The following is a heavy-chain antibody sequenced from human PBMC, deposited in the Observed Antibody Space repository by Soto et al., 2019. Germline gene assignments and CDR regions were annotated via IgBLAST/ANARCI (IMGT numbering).Heavy chain of an antibody. CDR1: GFTVSSNY. V-gene: IGHV3-53*02. J-gene: IGHJ4*02. CDR2: IYSGAST. Sequence: EVQLVETGGGLIQPGGSLRLSCAASGFTVSSNYMSWVRQAPGKGLEWVSVIYSGASTYYADSVNGRFTISRDNSKNTLYLQMNSLRAEDTAVYYCARYDFWSAYYINWGQGTLVTVSS. CDR3: ARYDFWSAYYIN. D-gene: IGHD3-3*01.